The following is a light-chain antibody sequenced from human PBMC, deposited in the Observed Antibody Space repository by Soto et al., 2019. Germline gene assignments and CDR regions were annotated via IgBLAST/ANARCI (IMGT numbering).Light chain of an antibody. CDR3: RSYTSSSTYVV. Sequence: QSALTQPASVSGSPGQSITISCTGTSSDVGGYNYVSWYQQHPGKAPKLMIYDVSNRPSGVSNRFSGSKSGNTASLTISGLQAEDAADYYCRSYTSSSTYVVFGGGTKLTVL. J-gene: IGLJ2*01. CDR1: SSDVGGYNY. V-gene: IGLV2-14*01. CDR2: DVS.